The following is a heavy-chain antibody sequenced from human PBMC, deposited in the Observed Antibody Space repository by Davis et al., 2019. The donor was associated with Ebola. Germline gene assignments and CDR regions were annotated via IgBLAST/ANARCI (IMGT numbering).Heavy chain of an antibody. CDR3: AGGEWDIVVVPADY. Sequence: MPSETLSLTCTVSGGSISSYYWSWIRQPPGKGLEWIGYIYYSGGTNYNPSLKSRVTISVGTSKNQFSLKLSSVTAADTAVYYCAGGEWDIVVVPADYWGQGTLVTVSS. CDR2: IYYSGGT. CDR1: GGSISSYY. V-gene: IGHV4-59*01. J-gene: IGHJ4*02. D-gene: IGHD2-2*01.